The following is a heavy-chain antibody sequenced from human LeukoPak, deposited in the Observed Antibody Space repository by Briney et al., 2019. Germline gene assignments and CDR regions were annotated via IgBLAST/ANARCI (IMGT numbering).Heavy chain of an antibody. CDR1: GFTFSSYE. CDR3: ARVGLPGVRSPNWFDP. Sequence: GGSLRLSCAASGFTFSSYEMNWVRQAPGKGLEWVSYISSSGSTIYYADSVKGRFTISRDNAKNSLYLQMSSLRAEDTAVYYCARVGLPGVRSPNWFDPWGQGTLVTVSS. D-gene: IGHD4-11*01. J-gene: IGHJ5*02. V-gene: IGHV3-48*03. CDR2: ISSSGSTI.